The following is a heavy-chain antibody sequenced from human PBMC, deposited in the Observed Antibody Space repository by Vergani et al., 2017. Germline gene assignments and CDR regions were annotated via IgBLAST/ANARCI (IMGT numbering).Heavy chain of an antibody. CDR1: GGSISSYY. J-gene: IGHJ5*02. CDR3: ARAIVVVPAAIEWFDP. V-gene: IGHV4-4*07. CDR2: IYTSGST. Sequence: QVQLQESGPGLVKPSETLSLPCTVSGGSISSYYWSWIRQPAGKGLEWIGRIYTSGSTNYNPSLNSRVTMSVDTSKTQFSLKLSSVTAADTAVYYCARAIVVVPAAIEWFDPWGQGTLVTVSS. D-gene: IGHD2-2*01.